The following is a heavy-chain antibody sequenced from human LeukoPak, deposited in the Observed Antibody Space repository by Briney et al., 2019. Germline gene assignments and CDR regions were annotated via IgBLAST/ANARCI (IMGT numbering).Heavy chain of an antibody. J-gene: IGHJ3*02. CDR3: ARVFRSVPAAMRDAFDI. CDR2: IKQDGSEK. V-gene: IGHV3-7*01. CDR1: GFTFSSYG. D-gene: IGHD2-2*01. Sequence: PGRSLRLSCAASGFTFSSYGMHWVRQAPGKGLEWVANIKQDGSEKYYVDSVKGRFTISRDNAKNSLYLQMNSLRAEDTAVYYCARVFRSVPAAMRDAFDIWGQGTMVTVSS.